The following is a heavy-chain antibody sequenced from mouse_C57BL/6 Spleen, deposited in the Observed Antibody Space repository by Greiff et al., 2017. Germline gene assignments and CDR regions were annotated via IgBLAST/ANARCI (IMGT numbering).Heavy chain of an antibody. CDR2: ISSGGDYI. V-gene: IGHV5-9-1*02. J-gene: IGHJ4*01. CDR1: GFTFSSYA. D-gene: IGHD2-1*01. CDR3: TRDQRYGTPYYAMDY. Sequence: EVNVVESGEGLVKPGGSLKLSCAASGFTFSSYAMSWVRQTPEKRLEWVAYISSGGDYIYYADTVKGRFTISRDNARNTLYLQMSSLKSEDTAMYYCTRDQRYGTPYYAMDYWGQGTSVTVSS.